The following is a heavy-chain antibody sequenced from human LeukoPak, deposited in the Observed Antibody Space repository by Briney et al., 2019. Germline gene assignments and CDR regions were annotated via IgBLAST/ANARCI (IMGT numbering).Heavy chain of an antibody. D-gene: IGHD2-2*01. V-gene: IGHV1-69*13. Sequence: ASVKVSCKASGGTFSSYTLSWVRQAPGQGLEWMGGIIPIFGTANYAQEFQGRVTITADESTSTAYMELTSLRSEDTAMYYCARVRMGNQLLFGFDPWGQGTLVTVSS. J-gene: IGHJ5*02. CDR2: IIPIFGTA. CDR3: ARVRMGNQLLFGFDP. CDR1: GGTFSSYT.